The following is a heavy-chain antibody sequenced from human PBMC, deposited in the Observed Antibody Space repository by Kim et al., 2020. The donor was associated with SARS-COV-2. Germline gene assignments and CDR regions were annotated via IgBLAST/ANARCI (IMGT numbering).Heavy chain of an antibody. CDR1: GGSISSYY. Sequence: SETLSLTCTVSGGSISSYYWSWIRQPPGKGLEWIGYIYYSGSTNYNPSLKSRVTISVDTSKNQFSLELSSVTAADTAVYYCAREKVARGGWFDPWGQGTLVTVSS. CDR3: AREKVARGGWFDP. V-gene: IGHV4-59*13. CDR2: IYYSGST. J-gene: IGHJ5*02. D-gene: IGHD2-15*01.